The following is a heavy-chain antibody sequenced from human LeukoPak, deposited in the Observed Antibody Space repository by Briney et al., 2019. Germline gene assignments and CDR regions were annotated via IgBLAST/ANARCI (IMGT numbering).Heavy chain of an antibody. Sequence: SETLSLTCTVSGGSISSSSYYWGWIRQPPGKGLEWIGCIYYTGSTYYNPSLKSRVTISVDTSKNQFSLKLSSVTAADTAIYYCANPPTVTSFHYWGQGTLVTVSS. V-gene: IGHV4-39*01. CDR2: IYYTGST. CDR3: ANPPTVTSFHY. J-gene: IGHJ4*02. CDR1: GGSISSSSYY. D-gene: IGHD4-11*01.